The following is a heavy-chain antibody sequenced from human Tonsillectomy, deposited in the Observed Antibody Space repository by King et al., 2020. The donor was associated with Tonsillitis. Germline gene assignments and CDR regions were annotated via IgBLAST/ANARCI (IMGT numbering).Heavy chain of an antibody. CDR2: ISAYNGNT. CDR1: GYTFTNYG. J-gene: IGHJ3*02. V-gene: IGHV1-18*01. CDR3: ARDRGLYSRGDASDI. Sequence: DQLVPSGVEVKKPGASVKVSCKASGYTFTNYGISWVRQAPGQGLEWMGWISAYNGNTDYAQKLQGRVTMTTDTSTSTAYMELRSLRSDDTAVYYCARDRGLYSRGDASDIWGQGTLVTVSS. D-gene: IGHD6-13*01.